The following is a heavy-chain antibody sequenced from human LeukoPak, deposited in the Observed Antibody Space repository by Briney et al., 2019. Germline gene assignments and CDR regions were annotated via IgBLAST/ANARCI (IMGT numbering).Heavy chain of an antibody. V-gene: IGHV4-59*01. CDR3: ARGYDRTTFDY. J-gene: IGHJ4*02. CDR1: GGSISSYY. Sequence: PSETLSLTCTVSGGSISSYYWSWIRQPPGKGLEWIGYIYYSGSTNYNPSLKSRVTISVDTSKNQFSLKLNSVTAADTAVYYCARGYDRTTFDYWGQGTLVTVSS. D-gene: IGHD3-22*01. CDR2: IYYSGST.